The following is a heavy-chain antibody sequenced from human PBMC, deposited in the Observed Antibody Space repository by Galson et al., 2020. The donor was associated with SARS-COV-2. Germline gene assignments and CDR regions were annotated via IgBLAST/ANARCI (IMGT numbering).Heavy chain of an antibody. Sequence: SVKVSCKASGGTFSSYAISWVRQAPGQGLEWMGGIIPIFGTANYAQKSQGSVAITADESTGTAYMELSSLRSVDSAVYYCARGGMLLRFLEWAPCYVDFWGQGTLVTVSS. CDR3: ARGGMLLRFLEWAPCYVDF. V-gene: IGHV1-69*13. J-gene: IGHJ4*02. CDR2: IIPIFGTA. D-gene: IGHD3-3*01. CDR1: GGTFSSYA.